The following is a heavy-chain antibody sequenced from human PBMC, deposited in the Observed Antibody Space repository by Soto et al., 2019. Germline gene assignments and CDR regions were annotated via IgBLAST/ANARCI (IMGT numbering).Heavy chain of an antibody. V-gene: IGHV3-74*01. D-gene: IGHD3-22*01. CDR1: GFTFSSYW. CDR3: ARGGEMKYYDSSCYLY. Sequence: EVQLVESGGGLVQPGGSLRLSCAASGFTFSSYWMHWVRQAPGKGLVWVSRVNSVGTSTSYADSVKGRFTISRDNAKNTLYLQMNSLRAEDTAVYYCARGGEMKYYDSSCYLYWGQGTLVTVSS. CDR2: VNSVGTST. J-gene: IGHJ4*02.